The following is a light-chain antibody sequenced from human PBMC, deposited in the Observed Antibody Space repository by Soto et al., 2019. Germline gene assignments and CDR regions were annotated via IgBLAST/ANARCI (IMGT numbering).Light chain of an antibody. CDR1: SNDVGGYKY. V-gene: IGLV2-14*01. Sequence: QSALTQPASVSGSPGQSITISCTGTSNDVGGYKYVSWYQQHPGKAPKLIIYEVSYRPSGVSNRFSGSKSGNTASLTISGLQAEDEADYYCSSYTSSSSLAFGGGTKLT. CDR3: SSYTSSSSLA. CDR2: EVS. J-gene: IGLJ3*02.